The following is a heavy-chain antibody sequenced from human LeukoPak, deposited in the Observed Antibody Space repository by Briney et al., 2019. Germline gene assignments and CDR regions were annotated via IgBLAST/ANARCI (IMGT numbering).Heavy chain of an antibody. Sequence: GGSMRLSCAASGLAFSAYKMHWVRQAPRKGLVWVSRISTDGYTTDYADFVQGRFTASRDNAKNSLYLQMNSLRAEDTAVYYCATRRWSTGRSYALDIWGQGTMVTVSS. V-gene: IGHV3-74*01. CDR2: ISTDGYTT. J-gene: IGHJ3*02. D-gene: IGHD3-10*01. CDR3: ATRRWSTGRSYALDI. CDR1: GLAFSAYK.